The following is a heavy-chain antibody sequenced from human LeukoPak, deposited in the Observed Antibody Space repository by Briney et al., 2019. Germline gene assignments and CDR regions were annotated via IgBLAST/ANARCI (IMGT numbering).Heavy chain of an antibody. Sequence: SETLSLTCTVSGGSISSGGYYWSWIRQHPGKGLEWIGYIYYSGSTYYNPSLKSRVTISVDTSKNQFSLKLSSVTAADTAVYYCARPRVVRGYSYGHGAFDMWGQGTMVTVSS. D-gene: IGHD5-18*01. CDR2: IYYSGST. CDR1: GGSISSGGYY. J-gene: IGHJ3*02. CDR3: ARPRVVRGYSYGHGAFDM. V-gene: IGHV4-31*03.